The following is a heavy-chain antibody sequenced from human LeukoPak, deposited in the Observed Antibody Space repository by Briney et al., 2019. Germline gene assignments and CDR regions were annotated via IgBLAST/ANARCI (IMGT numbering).Heavy chain of an antibody. CDR1: GFTFRSFG. CDR3: AKEGGSSWSRPYDY. D-gene: IGHD6-13*01. CDR2: ISGSGDST. J-gene: IGHJ4*02. V-gene: IGHV3-23*01. Sequence: GGSLRLSCAASGFTFRSFGMTWVRQAPGKGLEWVSAISGSGDSTYYADSVKGRFTISRDNSKNTLYLQMNSLRAEDTAVFYCAKEGGSSWSRPYDYWGQGTLVTVSS.